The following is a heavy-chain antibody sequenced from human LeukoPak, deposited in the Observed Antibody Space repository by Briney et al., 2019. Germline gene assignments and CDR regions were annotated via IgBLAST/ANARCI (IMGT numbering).Heavy chain of an antibody. J-gene: IGHJ4*02. CDR2: IIPIFGAA. D-gene: IGHD6-19*01. CDR3: ARYYSGWYYFDY. CDR1: GGTFSTYA. Sequence: ASVKVSCKASGGTFSTYAISWVRQAPGQGLEWMGGIIPIFGAANYAQKFQGRVTITADESTSTAYMELSSLRSEDTAVYYCARYYSGWYYFDYWGQGTLVTVSS. V-gene: IGHV1-69*01.